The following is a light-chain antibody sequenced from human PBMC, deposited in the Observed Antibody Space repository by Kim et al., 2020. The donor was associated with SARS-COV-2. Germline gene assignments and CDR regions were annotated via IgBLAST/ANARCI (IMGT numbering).Light chain of an antibody. CDR3: QQYKNWRSWP. J-gene: IGKJ1*01. Sequence: EIVMTQSPATLSVSPGERATLSCRASQSISNNLAWYQQKPGQPPRLLIYGASTRATGIPARFSGSGSGTEFTLTISSLQSEDFAVYYCQQYKNWRSWPIGQGPKVDIK. CDR1: QSISNN. CDR2: GAS. V-gene: IGKV3-15*01.